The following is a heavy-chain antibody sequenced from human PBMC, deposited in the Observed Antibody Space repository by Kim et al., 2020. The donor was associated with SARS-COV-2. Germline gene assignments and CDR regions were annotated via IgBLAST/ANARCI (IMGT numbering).Heavy chain of an antibody. Sequence: DSVKGRFTISRDNAKNSLYLQMNSLRAEDTAVYYCARGVYSYGHHDAFDIWGQGTMVTVSS. D-gene: IGHD5-18*01. J-gene: IGHJ3*02. CDR3: ARGVYSYGHHDAFDI. V-gene: IGHV3-7*01.